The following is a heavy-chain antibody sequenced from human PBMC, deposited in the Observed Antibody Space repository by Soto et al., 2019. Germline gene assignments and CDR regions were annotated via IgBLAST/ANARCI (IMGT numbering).Heavy chain of an antibody. CDR2: ISSSSSYI. CDR1: GFTFSSYS. D-gene: IGHD3-9*01. V-gene: IGHV3-21*01. J-gene: IGHJ4*02. Sequence: LSLTCAASGFTFSSYSMNWVRQAPGKGLEWVSSISSSSSYIYYADSVKGRFTISRDNAKNSLYLQMNSLRAEDTAVYYCARLTDYDILSGWGQGTLVTVSS. CDR3: ARLTDYDILSG.